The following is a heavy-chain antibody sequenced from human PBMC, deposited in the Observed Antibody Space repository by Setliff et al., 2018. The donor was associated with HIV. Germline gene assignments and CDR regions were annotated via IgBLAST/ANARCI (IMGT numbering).Heavy chain of an antibody. Sequence: ETLSLTCTVSGGSISSSSYYWGWIRQPPGKGLEWIGSIYYSGSTYYNPSLKSRVTISVDTSKNQFSLKLSSVTAADTAVYYCARAVPSYYYGSGSISPSFDYWGQGTLVTVSS. CDR2: IYYSGST. D-gene: IGHD3-10*01. CDR1: GGSISSSSYY. CDR3: ARAVPSYYYGSGSISPSFDY. V-gene: IGHV4-39*01. J-gene: IGHJ4*02.